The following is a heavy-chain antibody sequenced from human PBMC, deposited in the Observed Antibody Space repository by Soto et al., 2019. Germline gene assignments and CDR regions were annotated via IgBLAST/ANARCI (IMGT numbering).Heavy chain of an antibody. V-gene: IGHV3-33*01. CDR2: IWYDGSNK. CDR3: ARDPGYSSGWYEKDYFDY. CDR1: GFTFSSYG. Sequence: SGGSLRLSCAASGFTFSSYGMHWVRQAPGKGLEWVAVIWYDGSNKYYADSVKGRFTISRDNSKNTLYLQMNSLRAEDTAVYYCARDPGYSSGWYEKDYFDYWGQGTLVTVSS. J-gene: IGHJ4*02. D-gene: IGHD6-19*01.